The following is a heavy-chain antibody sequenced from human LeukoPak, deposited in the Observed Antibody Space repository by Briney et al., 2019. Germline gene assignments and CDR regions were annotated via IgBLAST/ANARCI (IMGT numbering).Heavy chain of an antibody. CDR2: SSGSGSSI. D-gene: IGHD3-9*01. V-gene: IGHV3-48*03. Sequence: GWSLRLSCAASGFTFSSYEMKWVLQAPGKGLEWVSYSSGSGSSISYADSVKGRFTISRDNAKNSLYLQMNSLRAEDTAVYYCATKINNLAMAYEIFYWGQGTLVTVSS. J-gene: IGHJ4*02. CDR1: GFTFSSYE. CDR3: ATKINNLAMAYEIFY.